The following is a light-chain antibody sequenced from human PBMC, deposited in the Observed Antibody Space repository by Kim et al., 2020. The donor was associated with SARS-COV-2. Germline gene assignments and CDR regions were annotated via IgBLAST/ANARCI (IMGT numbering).Light chain of an antibody. J-gene: IGKJ1*01. Sequence: ASPGDRVTITCRASQDIGSYLAWYQQKPGQAPSLLIYTASTLQSGVPSRFSGSGSGTDFTLTISCLQSEDYASYYCQQYYSDPRTFGQGTKVDIK. V-gene: IGKV1-8*01. CDR2: TAS. CDR3: QQYYSDPRT. CDR1: QDIGSY.